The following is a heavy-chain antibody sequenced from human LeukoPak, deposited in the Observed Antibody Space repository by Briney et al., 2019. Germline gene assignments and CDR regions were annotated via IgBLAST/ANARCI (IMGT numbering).Heavy chain of an antibody. CDR2: IIPIFGTA. CDR3: ARDLVGRRYYGSGSYGGYYYYYMDV. J-gene: IGHJ6*03. D-gene: IGHD3-10*01. Sequence: SVKVSCKASGYTFTGYYMHWVRQAPGQGLEWMGGIIPIFGTANYAQKFQGRVTITTDESTSTAYMELSSLRSEDTAVYYCARDLVGRRYYGSGSYGGYYYYYMDVWGKGTTVTVSS. V-gene: IGHV1-69*05. CDR1: GYTFTGYY.